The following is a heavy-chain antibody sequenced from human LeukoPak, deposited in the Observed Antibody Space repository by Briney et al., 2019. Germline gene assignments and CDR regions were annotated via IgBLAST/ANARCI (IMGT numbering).Heavy chain of an antibody. V-gene: IGHV3-23*01. CDR2: ISGSGGST. J-gene: IGHJ3*02. CDR1: GFTFSNYG. Sequence: TGGSLRLSCAAAGFTFSNYGMNWVRQAPGKGLEWVPAISGSGGSTYYADSVKGRFTISRDNSKNTLYLQMNSLRAEDTAVYYCAKDYERGAFDIWGQGTMVTVSS. CDR3: AKDYERGAFDI. D-gene: IGHD3-16*01.